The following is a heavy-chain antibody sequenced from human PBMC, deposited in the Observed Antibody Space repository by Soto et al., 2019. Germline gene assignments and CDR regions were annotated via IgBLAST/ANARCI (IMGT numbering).Heavy chain of an antibody. J-gene: IGHJ1*01. CDR1: GGTFSSYA. CDR2: IIPIFGTA. D-gene: IGHD2-21*02. Sequence: QVQLVQSGAEVQKPGSSVKVSCKASGGTFSSYAISWVRQAPGQGLEWMGGIIPIFGTANYAQKFQGRVTITADESTSTAYMELSSLRSEDTAVYYCAMHIVVVTAIRYQYFQHWGQGTLVTVSS. V-gene: IGHV1-69*01. CDR3: AMHIVVVTAIRYQYFQH.